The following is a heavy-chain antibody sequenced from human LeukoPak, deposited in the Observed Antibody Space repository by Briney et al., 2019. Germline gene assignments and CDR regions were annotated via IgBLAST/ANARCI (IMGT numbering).Heavy chain of an antibody. V-gene: IGHV3-21*01. CDR3: ARDLSSSSTAYFHH. Sequence: GGSLRLSCAASGFTFSSYSMNWFRQAPGKGLEWVSSISSSSRYIYYADSVKGRFTISRDNAKNSLYLQMNSLRAEDTAVYYCARDLSSSSTAYFHHWGQGTLVTVSS. CDR1: GFTFSSYS. J-gene: IGHJ1*01. D-gene: IGHD6-6*01. CDR2: ISSSSRYI.